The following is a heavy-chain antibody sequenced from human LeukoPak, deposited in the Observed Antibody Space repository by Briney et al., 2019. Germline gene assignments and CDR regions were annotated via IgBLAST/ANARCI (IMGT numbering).Heavy chain of an antibody. Sequence: GASVKLSCKASGYSFTAFYIHWVRQAPGQGLERIGRLHPRSGETNYAYKFRGRVTMTRDTSISTTYMDLGSLGSDDTAVYYCARDGEYGTGSYYRGCFDYWGQGTLVTVSS. CDR1: GYSFTAFY. J-gene: IGHJ4*02. D-gene: IGHD3-10*01. CDR2: LHPRSGET. CDR3: ARDGEYGTGSYYRGCFDY. V-gene: IGHV1-2*06.